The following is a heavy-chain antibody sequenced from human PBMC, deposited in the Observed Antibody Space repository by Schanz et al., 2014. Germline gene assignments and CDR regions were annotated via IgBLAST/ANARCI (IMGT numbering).Heavy chain of an antibody. V-gene: IGHV3-48*01. D-gene: IGHD2-15*01. CDR1: GFDFNSYS. Sequence: EVQLLDSGGGLVQPGGSLRLSCEASGFDFNSYSMNWVRQVPGKGLEWLSYIATSSSTRHYADSVKGRVTISRDNSKNILYLQMNSLRAEDTAVYYCAKARRKSNCSGGRCFHYSYYGMDVWDQGTTVTVSS. CDR3: AKARRKSNCSGGRCFHYSYYGMDV. CDR2: IATSSSTR. J-gene: IGHJ6*02.